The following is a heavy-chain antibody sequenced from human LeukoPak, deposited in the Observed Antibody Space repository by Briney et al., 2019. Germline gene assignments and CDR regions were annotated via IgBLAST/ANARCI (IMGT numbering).Heavy chain of an antibody. V-gene: IGHV3-23*01. CDR3: AKDFWSGYYPHY. CDR2: ISGSGDST. Sequence: GGSLRLSCAASGFTFSNSAMSWVRQAPGKGLEWVSSISGSGDSTYYADSVKGRFTMSRDNSKNTQYLQMNSLRAEDTAVYYCAKDFWSGYYPHYWGQGTLVAVSS. CDR1: GFTFSNSA. D-gene: IGHD3-3*01. J-gene: IGHJ4*02.